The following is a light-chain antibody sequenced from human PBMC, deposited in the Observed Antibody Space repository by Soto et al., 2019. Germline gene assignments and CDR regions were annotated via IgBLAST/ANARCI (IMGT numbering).Light chain of an antibody. V-gene: IGKV1-5*01. J-gene: IGKJ5*01. Sequence: IPLTQTPETLSSPVGARSPSPFRASQTISSWLAWYQQKPGKAPQLLIYDAYSLESGVQSRFSGSGSGTEFTLTISFLEHDDIANYCSHASFIFITFCHGTLLEIK. CDR2: DAY. CDR3: HASFIFIT. CDR1: QTISSW.